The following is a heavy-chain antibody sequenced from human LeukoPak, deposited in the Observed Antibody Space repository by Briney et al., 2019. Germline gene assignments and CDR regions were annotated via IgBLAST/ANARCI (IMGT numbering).Heavy chain of an antibody. CDR1: GYSFTSYW. CDR3: ARHVGDTAMVTPFFDY. J-gene: IGHJ4*02. D-gene: IGHD5-18*01. V-gene: IGHV5-51*01. Sequence: GESLKISCKGSGYSFTSYWIGWVRQMPEKGLEWMGIIYPDDSDTRYSPSLQGQVTISADKSISTAYLQWSSLKASDTAMYYCARHVGDTAMVTPFFDYWGQGTLVTVSS. CDR2: IYPDDSDT.